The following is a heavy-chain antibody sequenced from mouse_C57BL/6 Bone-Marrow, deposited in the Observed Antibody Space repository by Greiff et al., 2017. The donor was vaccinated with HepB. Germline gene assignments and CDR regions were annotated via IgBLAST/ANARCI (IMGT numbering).Heavy chain of an antibody. CDR1: GFSFNTYA. CDR2: IRSKSNNYAT. CDR3: VSYDSWFAY. D-gene: IGHD2-4*01. V-gene: IGHV10-1*01. Sequence: GGGLVQPKGSLKLSCAASGFSFNTYAMNWVRQAPGKGLEWVARIRSKSNNYATYYADSVKDRFTISRDDSESMLYLQMNNLKTEDTAMYYCVSYDSWFAYWGQGTLVTVSA. J-gene: IGHJ3*01.